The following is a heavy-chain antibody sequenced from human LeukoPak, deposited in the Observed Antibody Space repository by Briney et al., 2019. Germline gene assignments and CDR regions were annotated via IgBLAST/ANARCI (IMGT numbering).Heavy chain of an antibody. Sequence: GRSLRLSCAASGFTFSSYAMHWVRQAPGKGLEWVAVISYDGSNKYYADSVKGRFTISRDNSKNTPYLQMNSLRAEDTAVYYCASGDFGVTMIVLDYWGQGTLVTVSS. CDR1: GFTFSSYA. V-gene: IGHV3-30-3*01. CDR3: ASGDFGVTMIVLDY. D-gene: IGHD3-22*01. CDR2: ISYDGSNK. J-gene: IGHJ4*02.